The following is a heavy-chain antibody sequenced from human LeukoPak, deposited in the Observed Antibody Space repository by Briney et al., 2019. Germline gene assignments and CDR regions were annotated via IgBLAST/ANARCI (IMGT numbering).Heavy chain of an antibody. CDR1: GYTFTGYY. V-gene: IGHV1-2*02. CDR3: ARDRRRVVAAAGNWFDP. CDR2: INPNSGGT. Sequence: ASVKVSCRASGYTFTGYYMHWVRQAPGQGLEWMGWINPNSGGTNYAQKFQGRVTMTRDTSISTAYMKLSRLRSDDTAVYYCARDRRRVVAAAGNWFDPWGQGTLVTVSS. J-gene: IGHJ5*02. D-gene: IGHD6-13*01.